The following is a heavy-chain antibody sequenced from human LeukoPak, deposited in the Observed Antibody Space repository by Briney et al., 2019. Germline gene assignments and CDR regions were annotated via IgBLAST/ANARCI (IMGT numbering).Heavy chain of an antibody. CDR3: ARDRDYDFWSGYAAPDY. D-gene: IGHD3-3*01. V-gene: IGHV3-48*02. CDR1: GFTFSSYS. J-gene: IGHJ4*02. CDR2: ITSSSSTI. Sequence: GGSLRLSCAASGFTFSSYSMNWVRQAPGKGLEWVSYITSSSSTIYYADSVKGRFTISRDNAKNSLYLQMNSLRDEDTAVYYCARDRDYDFWSGYAAPDYWGQGTLVTVSS.